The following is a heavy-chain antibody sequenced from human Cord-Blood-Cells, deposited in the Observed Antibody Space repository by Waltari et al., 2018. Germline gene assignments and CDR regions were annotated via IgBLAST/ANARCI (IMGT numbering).Heavy chain of an antibody. V-gene: IGHV4-34*01. D-gene: IGHD7-27*01. J-gene: IGHJ4*02. Sequence: CAVYGGSFSGYYWSWIRQPPGKGLEWIGEINHSGSTNYNPSLKSRVTISVDTSKNQFSLKLSSVTAADTAVYYCAGRTGDRDYWGQGTLVTVSS. CDR1: GGSFSGYY. CDR2: INHSGST. CDR3: AGRTGDRDY.